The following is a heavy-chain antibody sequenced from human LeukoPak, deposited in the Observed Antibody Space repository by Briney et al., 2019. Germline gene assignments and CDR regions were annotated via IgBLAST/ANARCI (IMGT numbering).Heavy chain of an antibody. V-gene: IGHV3-23*01. Sequence: TGGSLRLSCAASGFTFSAYAMSWVRQAPGKGLEWVSSISRSGSSIDYADSVKGRFTISRDNSKNTLYLQMNSLRPEDTAVYYCAKGGDILTGYYLYWYFVLWGRGTLVTVSS. CDR3: AKGGDILTGYYLYWYFVL. D-gene: IGHD3-9*01. CDR2: ISRSGSSI. J-gene: IGHJ2*01. CDR1: GFTFSAYA.